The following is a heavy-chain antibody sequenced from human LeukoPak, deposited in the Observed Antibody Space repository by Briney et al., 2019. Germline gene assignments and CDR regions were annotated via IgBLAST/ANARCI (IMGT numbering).Heavy chain of an antibody. Sequence: PSETLSLTCAVYGGSFSGYYWSWIRQPPGKGLEWIGEINHSGSTNYNPSLKSRVTISVDTSKNQFSLKLSSVTAADTAVYYCARSGALTGYLYWGQGTLVTVSS. CDR3: ARSGALTGYLY. CDR1: GGSFSGYY. V-gene: IGHV4-34*01. J-gene: IGHJ4*02. CDR2: INHSGST. D-gene: IGHD3-9*01.